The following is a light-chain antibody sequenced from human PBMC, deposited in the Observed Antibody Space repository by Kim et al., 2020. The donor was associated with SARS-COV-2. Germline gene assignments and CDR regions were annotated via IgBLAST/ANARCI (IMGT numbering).Light chain of an antibody. Sequence: ATGGGRGHITCRGSQSNSSWLAWDQQKPGKGPKLLIYKASSLESGVPSRFSGSGSGTQFTLTINSLQPDDFATYFCQQYNGYPYTFGQGTKLEI. V-gene: IGKV1-5*03. CDR1: QSNSSW. J-gene: IGKJ2*01. CDR2: KAS. CDR3: QQYNGYPYT.